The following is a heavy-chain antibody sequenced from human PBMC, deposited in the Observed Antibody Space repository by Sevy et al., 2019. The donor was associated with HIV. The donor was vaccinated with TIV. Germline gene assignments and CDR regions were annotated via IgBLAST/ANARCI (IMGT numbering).Heavy chain of an antibody. CDR1: GFTFSSYA. Sequence: GGSLRLSCAASGFTFSSYATSWVRQAPGKGLEWVSTISGSGDNTFYADSAKGRFTISRDNSKNTLYLQMNSLRAEDTAVYYCAKCFYTSIDADYYYYMDVWGKGTTVTVSS. CDR2: ISGSGDNT. CDR3: AKCFYTSIDADYYYYMDV. D-gene: IGHD3-3*02. J-gene: IGHJ6*03. V-gene: IGHV3-23*01.